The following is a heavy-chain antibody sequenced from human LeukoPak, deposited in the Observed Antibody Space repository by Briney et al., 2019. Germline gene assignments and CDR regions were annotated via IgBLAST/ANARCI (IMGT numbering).Heavy chain of an antibody. D-gene: IGHD6-6*01. J-gene: IGHJ3*02. V-gene: IGHV3-74*01. CDR3: VREYSSSSRRAFDI. CDR2: ISTDGSST. Sequence: GGSLRLSCAASGFTFSSYWMHWVRQAPGKGLVWVSRISTDGSSTNSADSVKGRFIISRDNAKNTLYLQMNSLRAEDTAVYYCVREYSSSSRRAFDIWGQGTMVTVSP. CDR1: GFTFSSYW.